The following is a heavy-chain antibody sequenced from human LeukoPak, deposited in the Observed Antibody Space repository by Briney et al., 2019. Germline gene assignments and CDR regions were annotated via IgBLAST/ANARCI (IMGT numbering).Heavy chain of an antibody. CDR3: ARGYSGYDFGRYFDS. CDR1: GFNFDDYG. D-gene: IGHD5-12*01. Sequence: SGGSLRLSCAASGFNFDDYGMSWVRQAPGKGLEWVSGINWNGASTSYADSVKGRFTISRDNAKNSLYLQMNSLGDEDTALYYCARGYSGYDFGRYFDSWGQGTLVTVSS. CDR2: INWNGAST. V-gene: IGHV3-20*04. J-gene: IGHJ4*02.